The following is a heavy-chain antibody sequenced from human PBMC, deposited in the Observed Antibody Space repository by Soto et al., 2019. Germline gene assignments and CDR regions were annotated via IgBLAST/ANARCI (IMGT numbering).Heavy chain of an antibody. CDR3: ARDDHTYGVY. CDR1: GLSFRDYF. V-gene: IGHV3-11*01. Sequence: LTIFYAASGLSFRDYFMSWLRQAPGKGLEWVSYIGPYGNSIYYADSVKGRFTISRDDATKSLHLHMNSLRTDDTAVYYCARDDHTYGVYWGQGTPVTVSS. D-gene: IGHD2-21*01. CDR2: IGPYGNSI. J-gene: IGHJ4*02.